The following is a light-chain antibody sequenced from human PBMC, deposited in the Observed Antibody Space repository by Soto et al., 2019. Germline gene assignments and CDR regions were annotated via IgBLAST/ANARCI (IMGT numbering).Light chain of an antibody. J-gene: IGKJ1*01. CDR1: QSILYSPNNKNY. CDR3: QQYYNPPQN. Sequence: DIVMTQSPDSLAVSLGERATINCKSSQSILYSPNNKNYLAWYQQKPGQPPKLLIYWASTRESGVPDRFSGSGSGTDFTLPTSSLQAEDVAFYYCQQYYNPPQNFGQGTKVKIK. CDR2: WAS. V-gene: IGKV4-1*01.